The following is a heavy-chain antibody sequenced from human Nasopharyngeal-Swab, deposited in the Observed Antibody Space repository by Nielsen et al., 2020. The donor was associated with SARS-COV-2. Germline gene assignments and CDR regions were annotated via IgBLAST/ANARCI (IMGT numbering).Heavy chain of an antibody. J-gene: IGHJ4*02. Sequence: GESLKISCAASRFTFSSYAMCWVRQAPGKGLEWVSAISGSGGRTYYGDSVKGRFTISRDNSKNTLYLQMNSLRADDTAVYYCASRSLLSGGAFDYWGQGTLVIVSS. CDR1: RFTFSSYA. CDR3: ASRSLLSGGAFDY. CDR2: ISGSGGRT. V-gene: IGHV3-23*01. D-gene: IGHD2-21*01.